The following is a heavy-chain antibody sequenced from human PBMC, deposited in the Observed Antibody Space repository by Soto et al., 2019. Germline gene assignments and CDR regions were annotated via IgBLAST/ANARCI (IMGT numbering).Heavy chain of an antibody. CDR3: VKIAVAARRGPFDY. V-gene: IGHV3-64D*06. CDR2: ISSNGGST. J-gene: IGHJ4*02. D-gene: IGHD6-6*01. Sequence: GGSLRLSCSASGFTFSSYAMHWVRQAPGKGLEYVSAISSNGGSTYYADSVKGRFTISRDNSKNTLYLQMSSLRAEDTAVYYCVKIAVAARRGPFDYWGQGTLVTVS. CDR1: GFTFSSYA.